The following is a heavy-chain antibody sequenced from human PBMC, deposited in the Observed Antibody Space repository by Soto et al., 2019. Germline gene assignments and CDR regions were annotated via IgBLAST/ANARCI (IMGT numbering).Heavy chain of an antibody. D-gene: IGHD2-8*01. CDR3: DKAWNAVIMVYAGLDY. J-gene: IGHJ4*02. CDR1: GFTFSSYG. Sequence: GGSLRLSCAASGFTFSSYGMHWVRQAPGKGLEWVAVISYDGSNKYYADSVKGRFTISRDNSKNTLYLQMNSLRAEDTAVYYCDKAWNAVIMVYAGLDYWGQGTLVTVS. V-gene: IGHV3-30*18. CDR2: ISYDGSNK.